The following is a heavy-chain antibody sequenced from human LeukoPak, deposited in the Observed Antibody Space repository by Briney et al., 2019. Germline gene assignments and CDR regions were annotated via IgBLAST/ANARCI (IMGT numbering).Heavy chain of an antibody. J-gene: IGHJ6*02. CDR3: VKRGGGDHGLDV. CDR2: VSFDGRKT. D-gene: IGHD2-21*02. V-gene: IGHV3-30*18. CDR1: GFILSNFQ. Sequence: GGSLRLSCVASGFILSNFQMYWVRQAPGKGPECVAVVSFDGRKTYYAGFAEGRFTISRDDSNNMVYLQMNSLRTEDTAVYHCVKRGGGDHGLDVWGQGTTVVVS.